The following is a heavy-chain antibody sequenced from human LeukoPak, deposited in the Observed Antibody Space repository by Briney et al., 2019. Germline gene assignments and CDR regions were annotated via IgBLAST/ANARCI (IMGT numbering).Heavy chain of an antibody. Sequence: PGGSLRLSCAASGFTFSSYSMNWVRQAPGKGLEWVSSISSSSSYIYYADSVKGRFTISRDNAKNSLYLQMNSLRAEDTAVYYCARNTIAAAGNGGYYYYYMDVWGKGTTVTVSS. CDR3: ARNTIAAAGNGGYYYYYMDV. CDR1: GFTFSSYS. J-gene: IGHJ6*03. CDR2: ISSSSSYI. D-gene: IGHD6-13*01. V-gene: IGHV3-21*01.